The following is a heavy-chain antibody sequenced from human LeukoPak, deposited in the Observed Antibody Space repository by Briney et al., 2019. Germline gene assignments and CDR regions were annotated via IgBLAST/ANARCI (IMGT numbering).Heavy chain of an antibody. CDR1: GGSISSYY. CDR2: IYYSGST. J-gene: IGHJ6*02. V-gene: IGHV4-59*08. D-gene: IGHD1-7*01. Sequence: SETLSLTCTVSGGSISSYYWSWIRQPPGKGLEWIGYIYYSGSTNYNPSLKSRVTISVDTSKNQFSLKLSSVTAADTAVYYCARAPPRRGELYYYGMDVWGQGTTVTVSS. CDR3: ARAPPRRGELYYYGMDV.